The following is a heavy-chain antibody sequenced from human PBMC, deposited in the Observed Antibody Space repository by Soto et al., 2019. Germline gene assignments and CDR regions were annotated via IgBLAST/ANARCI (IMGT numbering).Heavy chain of an antibody. CDR1: GFTFSSYA. Sequence: GGSLRLSCAASGFTFSSYAMSWVRQAPGKGLEWVSAISGSGGNTYYADSVKGRFTISRDNSKNTLYLQMNSLRAEDTAVYYCAKDGMIAAAGTFPVYFDYWGQGTLVTVSS. CDR3: AKDGMIAAAGTFPVYFDY. V-gene: IGHV3-23*01. D-gene: IGHD6-13*01. J-gene: IGHJ4*02. CDR2: ISGSGGNT.